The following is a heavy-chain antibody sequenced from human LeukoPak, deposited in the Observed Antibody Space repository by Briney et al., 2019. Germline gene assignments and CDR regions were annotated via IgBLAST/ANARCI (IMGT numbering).Heavy chain of an antibody. CDR2: IYYTGST. J-gene: IGHJ4*02. Sequence: PSETLSLTCTVSGGSVSSGSHYWSWIRQPPGKGLEWIAYIYYTGSTNYNPSLKSRVTISVDTSKNQFSLKLRSVTAADTAVYHCARGPHGSDSWGQGTLVTVSS. D-gene: IGHD3-10*01. CDR1: GGSVSSGSHY. CDR3: ARGPHGSDS. V-gene: IGHV4-61*01.